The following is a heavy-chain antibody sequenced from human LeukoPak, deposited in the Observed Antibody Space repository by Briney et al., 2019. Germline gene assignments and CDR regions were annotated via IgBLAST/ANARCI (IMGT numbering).Heavy chain of an antibody. CDR3: ARAGPRNWFDP. Sequence: SETLSLTCTVSGGSISSGGYYWSWIRQHPGKGLEWIGYISYSGSTYYNPSLKSRVTISVDTSKNQFSLKLSSVTAADTAVYYCARAGPRNWFDPWGQGTLVTVSS. CDR2: ISYSGST. CDR1: GGSISSGGYY. V-gene: IGHV4-31*03. J-gene: IGHJ5*02.